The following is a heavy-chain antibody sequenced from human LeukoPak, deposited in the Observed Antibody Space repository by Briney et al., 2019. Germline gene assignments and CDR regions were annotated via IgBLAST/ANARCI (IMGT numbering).Heavy chain of an antibody. CDR3: ASSPLAYCGGDCYYDY. CDR2: ISSSSSYI. CDR1: GFTFSSYS. J-gene: IGHJ4*02. V-gene: IGHV3-21*01. Sequence: TGGSLRLSCAASGFTFSSYSMNWARQAPGKGLEWVSSISSSSSYIYYADSVKDRFTIYRDNAKKSLYLQMNSLRAEDTAVYYCASSPLAYCGGDCYYDYWGQGTLVTVSS. D-gene: IGHD2-21*02.